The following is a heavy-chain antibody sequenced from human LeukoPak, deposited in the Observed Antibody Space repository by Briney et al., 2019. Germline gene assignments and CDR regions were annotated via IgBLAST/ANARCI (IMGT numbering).Heavy chain of an antibody. CDR2: INHSGST. D-gene: IGHD6-13*01. CDR3: ARSRLGSSWYIPWWFDP. V-gene: IGHV4-34*01. Sequence: SETLSLTCTVSGGSISSYYWSWIRQPPGKGLEWIGEINHSGSTNYNPSLKSRVTISVDTSKNQFSLKLSSVTAADTAVYYCARSRLGSSWYIPWWFDPWGQGTLVTVSS. J-gene: IGHJ5*02. CDR1: GGSISSYY.